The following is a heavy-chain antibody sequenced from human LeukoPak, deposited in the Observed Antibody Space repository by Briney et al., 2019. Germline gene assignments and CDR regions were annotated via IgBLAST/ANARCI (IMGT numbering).Heavy chain of an antibody. CDR3: ARDSYSGSFDY. Sequence: GGSLRLSCAASGFRFSSYAMSWVRQAAGKGLEWVSAISGSGVSTYYADSVKGRFTVSRDNSKNTLYLQMSSLRAEDTAVYYCARDSYSGSFDYWGQGTLVTVSS. V-gene: IGHV3-23*01. J-gene: IGHJ4*02. D-gene: IGHD1-26*01. CDR1: GFRFSSYA. CDR2: ISGSGVST.